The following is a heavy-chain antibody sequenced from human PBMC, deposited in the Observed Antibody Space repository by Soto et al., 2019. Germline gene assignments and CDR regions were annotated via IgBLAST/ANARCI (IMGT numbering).Heavy chain of an antibody. CDR1: GYSFTSYW. CDR3: ARLREDIVVVPAALDAFDI. Sequence: GESLKISCKGSGYSFTSYWIGWVRQMPGKGLEWMGIIYPGDSDTRYSPSFQGQVTISADKSISTAYLQWSSLKASDTAMYYCARLREDIVVVPAALDAFDIWGQGTMVTVSS. CDR2: IYPGDSDT. V-gene: IGHV5-51*01. D-gene: IGHD2-2*01. J-gene: IGHJ3*02.